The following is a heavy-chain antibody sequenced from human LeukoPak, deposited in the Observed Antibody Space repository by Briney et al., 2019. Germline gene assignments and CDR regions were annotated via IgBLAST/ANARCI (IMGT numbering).Heavy chain of an antibody. CDR1: GFTVSSNY. V-gene: IGHV3-66*02. D-gene: IGHD2-15*01. Sequence: PGGSLRLSCAAPGFTVSSNYMSWVRQAPGKGLEWVSVIYSGGSTYYADSVKGRFTISRDNSKNTLYLQMNSLRAEDTAVYYCARDYCSGGSCYTGFDYWGQGTLVTVSS. J-gene: IGHJ4*02. CDR3: ARDYCSGGSCYTGFDY. CDR2: IYSGGST.